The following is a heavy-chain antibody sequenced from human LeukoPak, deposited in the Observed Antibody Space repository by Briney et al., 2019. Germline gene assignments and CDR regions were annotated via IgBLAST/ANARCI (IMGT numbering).Heavy chain of an antibody. V-gene: IGHV4-39*07. CDR2: IYYSGST. Sequence: PSETLSLTCTVSGGSISSSSYYWGWIRQPPGKGLEWIGSIYYSGSTYYNPSLKSRVTISVDTSKNQFSLKLSSVTAADTAVYYCARVQFSSGSLDYWGQGTLVTVSS. J-gene: IGHJ4*02. D-gene: IGHD6-19*01. CDR3: ARVQFSSGSLDY. CDR1: GGSISSSSYY.